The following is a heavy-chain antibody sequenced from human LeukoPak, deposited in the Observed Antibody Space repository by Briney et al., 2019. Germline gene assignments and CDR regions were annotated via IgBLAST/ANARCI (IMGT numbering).Heavy chain of an antibody. CDR1: GGSISSSSYY. Sequence: SETLSLTCTVSGGSISSSSYYWGWIRQPPGKGLEWIGTIYYSGSTCYNPSLRSRVTISVDTSKNQFSLKLSSVTAADTAVYYCTRHPYRYCSGGNCYSDYWGQGTLVTVSS. V-gene: IGHV4-39*01. J-gene: IGHJ4*02. CDR3: TRHPYRYCSGGNCYSDY. D-gene: IGHD2-15*01. CDR2: IYYSGST.